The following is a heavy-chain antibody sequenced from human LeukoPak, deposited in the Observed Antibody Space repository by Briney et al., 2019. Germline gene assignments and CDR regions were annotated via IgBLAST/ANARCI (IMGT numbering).Heavy chain of an antibody. Sequence: GGSLRLSCAASGFTFSSYWMHWVRQVPGKGLVWVSRINTDGSSRSYADSVKGRFTISRDNAENTLYLQMNSLRAEDTAVYHCVSHVYGGSPFDIWGQGTMVTVSS. CDR3: VSHVYGGSPFDI. D-gene: IGHD4-23*01. J-gene: IGHJ3*02. V-gene: IGHV3-74*01. CDR1: GFTFSSYW. CDR2: INTDGSSR.